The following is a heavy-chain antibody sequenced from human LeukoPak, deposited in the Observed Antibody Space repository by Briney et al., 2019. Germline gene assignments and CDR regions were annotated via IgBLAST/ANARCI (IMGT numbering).Heavy chain of an antibody. CDR2: ISSGGST. V-gene: IGHV3-23*01. J-gene: IGHJ4*02. D-gene: IGHD4-11*01. Sequence: GGSLRLSCAASGFTFNSYAMSWVRQAPGKGLEWVSGISSGGSTYYADSVQGRFTISRDNSKNMLYLQMNTLRAEDTAVYYCAKEGDHSYDYFDYWGQGTLVTVSS. CDR3: AKEGDHSYDYFDY. CDR1: GFTFNSYA.